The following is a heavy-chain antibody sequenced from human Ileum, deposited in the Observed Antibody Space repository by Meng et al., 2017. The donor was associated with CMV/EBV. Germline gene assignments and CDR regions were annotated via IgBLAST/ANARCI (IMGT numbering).Heavy chain of an antibody. CDR2: INPSSGDT. D-gene: IGHD2-21*01. CDR1: GDPFSDYY. J-gene: IGHJ5*01. V-gene: IGHV1-2*02. Sequence: ASVKVSCRASGDPFSDYYMYWVRQVPGQGLEWMGWINPSSGDTKFEEKFRDRVTMTRVLSTNTAYMEVSSLRADDTAVYFCARDKCGADCQLGVFDSWGLGTLVTVSS. CDR3: ARDKCGADCQLGVFDS.